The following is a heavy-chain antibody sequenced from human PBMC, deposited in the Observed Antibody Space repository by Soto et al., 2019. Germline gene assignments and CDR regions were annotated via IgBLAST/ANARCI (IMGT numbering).Heavy chain of an antibody. CDR1: GFTFSSYG. V-gene: IGHV3-33*01. CDR2: IWYDGSNK. J-gene: IGHJ6*02. D-gene: IGHD3-9*01. Sequence: QVQLVESGGGVVQPGRSLRLSCAASGFTFSSYGMHWVRQAPGKGLEWVAVIWYDGSNKYYADSVKGRFTISRDNSKNSLYLQMNSLGAEDTAVYYCARDQYYDILTGYYGGNYYYYGMDVWGQGTTFTVSS. CDR3: ARDQYYDILTGYYGGNYYYYGMDV.